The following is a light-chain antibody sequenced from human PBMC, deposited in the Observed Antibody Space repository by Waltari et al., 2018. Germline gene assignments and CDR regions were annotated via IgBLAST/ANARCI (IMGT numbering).Light chain of an antibody. J-gene: IGKJ2*01. CDR2: DAS. V-gene: IGKV3-11*01. Sequence: EIVLTQSPATLSLSPGQRATLPCRASQSINNFLAWYQQKPGQPPRLLIADASSRATGIPARFSGSGSGTDFTLTISRLQAEDVAVYYCQQYYSTPPTFGQGTKLEIK. CDR1: QSINNF. CDR3: QQYYSTPPT.